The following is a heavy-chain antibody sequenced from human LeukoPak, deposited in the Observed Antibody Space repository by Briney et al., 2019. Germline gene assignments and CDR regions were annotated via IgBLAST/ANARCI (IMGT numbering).Heavy chain of an antibody. Sequence: ASVTVSCKASGYTFTSYAMHWVRQAPGQRLEWMGWINAGNGNTKYSQKFQGRVTITRDTSASTAYMELSSLRSEDTAVYYCARERGHYYDSSGYYFGRWFDPWGQGTLVTVSS. CDR3: ARERGHYYDSSGYYFGRWFDP. CDR1: GYTFTSYA. CDR2: INAGNGNT. D-gene: IGHD3-22*01. J-gene: IGHJ5*02. V-gene: IGHV1-3*01.